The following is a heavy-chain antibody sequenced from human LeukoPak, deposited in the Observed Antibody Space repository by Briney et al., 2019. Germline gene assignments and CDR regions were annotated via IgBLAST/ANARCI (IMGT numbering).Heavy chain of an antibody. CDR2: IYYSGST. CDR3: ARDRTNGDYVLGFDY. D-gene: IGHD4-17*01. Sequence: TLSLTCTVSGGSISSGGYYWSGIRQHPGKGRERIGYIYYSGSTYYNPSLKSRVTISVDTSKNQFSLKLSSVTAADTAVYYCARDRTNGDYVLGFDYWGQGTLVTVSS. J-gene: IGHJ4*02. V-gene: IGHV4-31*03. CDR1: GGSISSGGYY.